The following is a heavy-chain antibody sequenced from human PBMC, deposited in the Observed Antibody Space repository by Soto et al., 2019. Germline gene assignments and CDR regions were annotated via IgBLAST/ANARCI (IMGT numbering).Heavy chain of an antibody. V-gene: IGHV5-10-1*01. CDR2: IDPSDSYT. J-gene: IGHJ4*02. CDR1: GYSFTTYW. CDR3: ARNYGTGIDY. Sequence: GESLKISCKGSGYSFTTYWISWVRQMPGKGLEWMGRIDPSDSYTKYSPSFQGHVTISADKSISTAYLQWSSLKASDSAMYYCARNYGTGIDYWGQGTLVTVSS. D-gene: IGHD4-17*01.